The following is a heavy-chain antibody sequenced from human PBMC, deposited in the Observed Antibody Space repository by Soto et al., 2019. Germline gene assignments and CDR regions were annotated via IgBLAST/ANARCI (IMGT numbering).Heavy chain of an antibody. CDR2: ISGSSNTI. J-gene: IGHJ6*02. CDR3: ARGFDLQYGMDV. D-gene: IGHD3-10*01. Sequence: EVQLVESGGGVIQRGGSLRLSCAASGFTLSTYSLNWVRQAPRKGLEWLSYISGSSNTIYYADSVKGRFTISRDNAKNSLYLQMNSLRDEDTAVYFCARGFDLQYGMDVWGQGTTVTVSS. CDR1: GFTLSTYS. V-gene: IGHV3-48*02.